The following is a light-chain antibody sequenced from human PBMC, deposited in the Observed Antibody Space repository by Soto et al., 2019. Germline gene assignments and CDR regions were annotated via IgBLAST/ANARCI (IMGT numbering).Light chain of an antibody. J-gene: IGLJ1*01. CDR3: QTWGTGIHV. V-gene: IGLV4-69*01. CDR1: SGHSDYA. Sequence: QPVLTQSPSASASLGASVRLTCTLNSGHSDYAIAWHQQQPEKGPRFLMKLNGDGSHSKGDGVPDRFSGSSSGAERYLTISSLQSEDEADYYCQTWGTGIHVFGTGTKVTVL. CDR2: LNGDGSH.